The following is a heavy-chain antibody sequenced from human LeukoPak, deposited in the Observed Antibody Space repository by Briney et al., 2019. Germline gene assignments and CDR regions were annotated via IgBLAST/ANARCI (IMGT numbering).Heavy chain of an antibody. CDR2: ISDVGRT. CDR3: ARASLYYDSSGYPDY. Sequence: PSETLSLTCTVSGGSINNYYWTWIRQAPGKGPEWIGYISDVGRTNYNPSLKSRVTISVDTSKNQFSLKLTSVTAADTAVYYCARASLYYDSSGYPDYWGQGTLVTVSS. J-gene: IGHJ4*02. D-gene: IGHD3-22*01. CDR1: GGSINNYY. V-gene: IGHV4-59*01.